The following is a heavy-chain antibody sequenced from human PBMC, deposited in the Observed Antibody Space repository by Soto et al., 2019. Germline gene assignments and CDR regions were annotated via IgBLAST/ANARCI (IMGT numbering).Heavy chain of an antibody. J-gene: IGHJ3*02. CDR1: GDSFDTYV. Sequence: GSLRLSCVVSGDSFDTYVINWVRQAPGKGLEWVSAVTGSGVTTWYAESIKGRFTISRDNSKNTVFLQMNSLTAEDTALYYCTKSQSGSYFAAFDIWGQGTMVTVSS. CDR3: TKSQSGSYFAAFDI. V-gene: IGHV3-23*01. D-gene: IGHD1-26*01. CDR2: VTGSGVTT.